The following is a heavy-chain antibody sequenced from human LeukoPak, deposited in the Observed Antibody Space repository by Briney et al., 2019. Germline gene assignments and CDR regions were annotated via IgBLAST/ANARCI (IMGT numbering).Heavy chain of an antibody. Sequence: AASVKVSCKASGGTFSSYAISWVRQAPGQGLEWMGGIIPIFGTANYAQKFQGRVTITTDESTSTAYMELSSLRSEDTAVYYCARDSGGYYYYYMDVWGKGTTVTVSS. CDR2: IIPIFGTA. J-gene: IGHJ6*03. D-gene: IGHD3-10*01. CDR1: GGTFSSYA. CDR3: ARDSGGYYYYYMDV. V-gene: IGHV1-69*05.